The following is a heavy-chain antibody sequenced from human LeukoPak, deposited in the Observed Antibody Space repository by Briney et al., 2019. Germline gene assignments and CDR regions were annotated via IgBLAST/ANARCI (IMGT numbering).Heavy chain of an antibody. Sequence: PGGSLRLSCAASGFTFSDYYMSWIRQAPGEGLECGSYIISSGSTIYYADSVKGRFTISRDNAKNSLYLQMNSLRAEDTAVYYCARNGLWFGELVYYYYYMDVWGKGTTVTVSS. D-gene: IGHD3-10*01. CDR2: IISSGSTI. CDR3: ARNGLWFGELVYYYYYMDV. J-gene: IGHJ6*03. V-gene: IGHV3-11*04. CDR1: GFTFSDYY.